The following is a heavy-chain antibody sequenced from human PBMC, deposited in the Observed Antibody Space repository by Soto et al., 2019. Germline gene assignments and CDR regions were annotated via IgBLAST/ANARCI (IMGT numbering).Heavy chain of an antibody. CDR1: GGSISSSSYY. D-gene: IGHD3-9*01. CDR3: YLGDDILS. J-gene: IGHJ5*02. Sequence: QLQLQESGPGLVKPSETLSLTCTVSGGSISSSSYYWGWIRQPPGKGREWIGSIYYSGSTYYNPSLKSRVPISVDTSKTQFSLKLSSVTAADTAVYYCYLGDDILSWGQGPLVTVSS. V-gene: IGHV4-39*01. CDR2: IYYSGST.